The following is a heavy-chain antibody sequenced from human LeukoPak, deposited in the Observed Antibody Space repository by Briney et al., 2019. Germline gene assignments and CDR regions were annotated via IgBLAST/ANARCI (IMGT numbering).Heavy chain of an antibody. Sequence: GGSLRLSCAASGFTFSSYSMNWVRQAPGKGLEWLSSITSSSSYIEYADSVKGRFTISRDNAKSSLFLQMNSLRAEDTAVYYCARGARSKIDYWGQGTLVTVSS. CDR2: ITSSSSYI. CDR3: ARGARSKIDY. CDR1: GFTFSSYS. V-gene: IGHV3-21*01. J-gene: IGHJ4*02. D-gene: IGHD3-10*01.